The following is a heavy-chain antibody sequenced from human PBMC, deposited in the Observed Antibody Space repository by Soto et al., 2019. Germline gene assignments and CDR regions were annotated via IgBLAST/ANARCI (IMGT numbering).Heavy chain of an antibody. CDR3: ARMWYSSSWYDCYFDY. Sequence: GGSLRLSCAASGFTFSSYGMHWVRQAPGKGLEWVAVIWYDGSNKYYADSVKGRFTISRDNSKNTLYLQMNSLRAEDTAVYYCARMWYSSSWYDCYFDYWGQGTLVTVSS. D-gene: IGHD6-13*01. CDR1: GFTFSSYG. CDR2: IWYDGSNK. V-gene: IGHV3-33*01. J-gene: IGHJ4*02.